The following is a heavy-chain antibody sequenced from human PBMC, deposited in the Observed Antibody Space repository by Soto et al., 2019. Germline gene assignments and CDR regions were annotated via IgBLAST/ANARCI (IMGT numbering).Heavy chain of an antibody. V-gene: IGHV1-18*01. CDR1: GYTFISYG. D-gene: IGHD1-26*01. CDR3: ARALGAQIVDY. J-gene: IGHJ4*02. CDR2: ISGYNGNT. Sequence: QVQLVQSGAEVKKPGASVKVSCKASGYTFISYGISWVRQAPGQGLEWMGWISGYNGNTKYAQKLQGRVTMTTDTSTSTAHMELRSLRTDATAVYYRARALGAQIVDYWGQGTLVTVSS.